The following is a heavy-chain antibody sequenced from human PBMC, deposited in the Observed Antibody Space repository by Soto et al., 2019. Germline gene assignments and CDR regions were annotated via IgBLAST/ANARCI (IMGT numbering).Heavy chain of an antibody. Sequence: QAQLVQSGAEVRKPGASIKVSCGTSGYTFADYILHWVRLAPGQGLELMGWINAANGNTRYSKKLRGIPTITRDTSAGTAYMELTSLTHEDSAVYYWAGDRLDIASLRYVDAFDICGQCTVVTV. CDR1: GYTFADYI. V-gene: IGHV1-3*01. CDR3: AGDRLDIASLRYVDAFDI. J-gene: IGHJ3*02. D-gene: IGHD5-12*01. CDR2: INAANGNT.